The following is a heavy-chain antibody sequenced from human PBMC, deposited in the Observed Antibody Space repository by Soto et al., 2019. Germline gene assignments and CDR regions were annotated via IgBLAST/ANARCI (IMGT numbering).Heavy chain of an antibody. J-gene: IGHJ4*01. Sequence: PGGSLRLSCAASGFTFSRYAMSWVRQAPGKGLEWVSSISTSDHTTYYADSVKGRFTISTDNSKNTLYVQMNCLRVEDTAVYYCGSSPKAVGGTTYYIDTWAERALVTGSS. CDR2: ISTSDHTT. V-gene: IGHV3-23*01. CDR3: GSSPKAVGGTTYYIDT. D-gene: IGHD6-19*01. CDR1: GFTFSRYA.